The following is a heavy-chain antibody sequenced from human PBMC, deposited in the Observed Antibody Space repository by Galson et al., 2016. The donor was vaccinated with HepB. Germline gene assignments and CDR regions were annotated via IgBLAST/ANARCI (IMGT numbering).Heavy chain of an antibody. Sequence: SETLSLTCTVSGDSISSSTYYWGWIRQPPGKGLEWIGNIYYSGSTYYNPSLKSRVTISVDTSKNQYSLQLSSVTAADTAIYHCAAVGAYYDVWGGSGTFDYWGQGTLVTISS. CDR1: GDSISSSTYY. CDR3: AAVGAYYDVWGGSGTFDY. V-gene: IGHV4-39*01. CDR2: IYYSGST. J-gene: IGHJ4*02. D-gene: IGHD3-3*01.